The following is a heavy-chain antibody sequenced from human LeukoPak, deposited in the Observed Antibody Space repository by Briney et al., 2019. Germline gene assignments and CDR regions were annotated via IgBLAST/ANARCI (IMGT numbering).Heavy chain of an antibody. D-gene: IGHD5-24*01. CDR2: ISSSSSTI. Sequence: GGSLRLSCAASGFTFSSYSMNWVRQAPGKGLEWVSYISSSSSTIYYADSVKGRFTISRDNARNSLYLQMNSLRAEDTAVYYCARITRDVYNYFDYWGQGTLVTVSS. V-gene: IGHV3-48*01. J-gene: IGHJ4*02. CDR3: ARITRDVYNYFDY. CDR1: GFTFSSYS.